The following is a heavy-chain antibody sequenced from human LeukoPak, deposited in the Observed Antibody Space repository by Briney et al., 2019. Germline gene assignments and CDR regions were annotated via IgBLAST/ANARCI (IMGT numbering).Heavy chain of an antibody. Sequence: GGSLRLSCAASGFTFSSYSMNWVRQAPGKGLEWVSSISSSSSYIYYADSVKGRFTISRDNAKNSLYLQMNSLRAEDTAVYYCARDFTVTTRLFDYWGQRTLVTVSS. CDR3: ARDFTVTTRLFDY. CDR1: GFTFSSYS. CDR2: ISSSSSYI. V-gene: IGHV3-21*01. D-gene: IGHD4-17*01. J-gene: IGHJ4*02.